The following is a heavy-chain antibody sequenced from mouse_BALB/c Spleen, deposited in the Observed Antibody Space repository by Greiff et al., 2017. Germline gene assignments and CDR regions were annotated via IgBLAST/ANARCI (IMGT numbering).Heavy chain of an antibody. D-gene: IGHD2-4*01. J-gene: IGHJ3*01. V-gene: IGHV3-6*02. Sequence: ESGPGLVKPSQSLSLTCSVTGYSITSGYYWNWIRQFPGNKLEWMGYISYDGSNNYNPSLKNRISITRDTSKNQFFLKLNSVTTEDTATYYCARFYYDFFAYWGQGTLVTVSA. CDR1: GYSITSGYY. CDR3: ARFYYDFFAY. CDR2: ISYDGSN.